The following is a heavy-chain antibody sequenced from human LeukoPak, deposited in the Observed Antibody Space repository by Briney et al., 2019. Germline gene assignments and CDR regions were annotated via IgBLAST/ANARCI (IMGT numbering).Heavy chain of an antibody. CDR3: AKACLVATTPGRGMDV. V-gene: IGHV3-23*01. Sequence: GGSLRLSCAASGFTFSDYSMSWVRQAPGKGLEWVAAVGHNAAGTYYADSVKGRFAISRDNSRNTMYLQMNSLTAEDTAVYYCAKACLVATTPGRGMDVWGQGTTVAVSS. CDR2: VGHNAAGT. D-gene: IGHD5-24*01. J-gene: IGHJ6*02. CDR1: GFTFSDYS.